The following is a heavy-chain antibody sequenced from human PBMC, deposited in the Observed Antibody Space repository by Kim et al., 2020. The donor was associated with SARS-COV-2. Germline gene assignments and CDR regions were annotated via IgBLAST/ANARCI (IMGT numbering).Heavy chain of an antibody. CDR2: INHSGST. CDR1: GGSFSGYY. V-gene: IGHV4-34*01. Sequence: SETLSLTCAVYGGSFSGYYWSWIRQPPGKGLEWIGEINHSGSTNYNPSLKSRVTISVDTSKNQFSLKLSSVTAADTAVYYCARGPKNSGYDHSDPFDYWGQGTLVTVSS. J-gene: IGHJ4*02. D-gene: IGHD5-12*01. CDR3: ARGPKNSGYDHSDPFDY.